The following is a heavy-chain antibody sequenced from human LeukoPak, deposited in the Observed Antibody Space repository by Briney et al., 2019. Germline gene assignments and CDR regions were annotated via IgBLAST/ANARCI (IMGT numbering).Heavy chain of an antibody. V-gene: IGHV1-69*05. CDR3: ARGSHYYDSSGYYYNAFDI. CDR2: IIPISGTA. Sequence: RASVKVSCKASGGTFSSYAISWVRQAPGQGLEWMGGIIPISGTANYAQKFQGRVTITTDESTSTAYMELSSLRSEDTAVYYCARGSHYYDSSGYYYNAFDIWGQGTMVTVSS. D-gene: IGHD3-22*01. CDR1: GGTFSSYA. J-gene: IGHJ3*02.